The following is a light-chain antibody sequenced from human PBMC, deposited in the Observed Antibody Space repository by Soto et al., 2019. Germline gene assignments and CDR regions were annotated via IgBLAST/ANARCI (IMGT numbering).Light chain of an antibody. Sequence: EMVLTQSPATLSLSPGERASLSCRAGQSVSSYLAWYQQKPGQAPRLLIYDASNRATGIPARFSGSGSGTDFTLTISSLEPEDFAVYYCQQRSNWPPVLTFGQGTRLEIK. J-gene: IGKJ5*01. CDR2: DAS. CDR3: QQRSNWPPVLT. CDR1: QSVSSY. V-gene: IGKV3-11*01.